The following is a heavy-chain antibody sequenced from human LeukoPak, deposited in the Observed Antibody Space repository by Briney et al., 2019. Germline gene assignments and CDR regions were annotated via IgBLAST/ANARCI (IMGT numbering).Heavy chain of an antibody. Sequence: SETLSLTCTVSGYSISSGYYWGWIRQPPGKGLEWIGSIYHSGSTYYNPSLKSRVTISVDTSKNQFSLKLSSVTAADTAVYYCARDGGPIFGVVNFDYWGQGTLVTVSS. J-gene: IGHJ4*02. CDR1: GYSISSGYY. CDR2: IYHSGST. CDR3: ARDGGPIFGVVNFDY. V-gene: IGHV4-38-2*02. D-gene: IGHD3-3*01.